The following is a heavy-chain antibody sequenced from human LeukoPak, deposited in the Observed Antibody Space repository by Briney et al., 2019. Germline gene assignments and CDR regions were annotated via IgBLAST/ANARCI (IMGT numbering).Heavy chain of an antibody. CDR3: ARWGYSYGPFDY. V-gene: IGHV4-59*02. J-gene: IGHJ4*02. CDR1: GGWGGDYY. Sequence: SETLSLTCTVSGGWGGDYYWSWIRQPPGKGLEWIGYIYYSGSTNYNPSLKSRVTISVDTSKNQFSLKLSSVTAADTAVYYCARWGYSYGPFDYWGQGTLVTVSS. D-gene: IGHD5-18*01. CDR2: IYYSGST.